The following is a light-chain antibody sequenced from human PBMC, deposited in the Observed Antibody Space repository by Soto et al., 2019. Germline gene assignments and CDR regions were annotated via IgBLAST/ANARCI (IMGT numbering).Light chain of an antibody. Sequence: EIVMTQSPATLSVSPGERATLSCRASQSVSSNLAWYQQKPGQAPRLLIYGASTRATGIPARLSGSGSGTEFILTISSLQSEDFAVYYCQQYNNWRTFGQGTKVDIK. V-gene: IGKV3-15*01. CDR2: GAS. CDR1: QSVSSN. CDR3: QQYNNWRT. J-gene: IGKJ1*01.